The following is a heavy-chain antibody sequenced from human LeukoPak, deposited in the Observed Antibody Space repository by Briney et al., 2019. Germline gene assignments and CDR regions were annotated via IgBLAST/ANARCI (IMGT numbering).Heavy chain of an antibody. CDR1: GFTVSDYW. Sequence: GGSLRLSCTASGFTVSDYWMYWVRLAPGKGLVCVSRLSDDGSNTRYADSVKGRFTISRDNAKNTLYLQMNSLRAEDTAVYYCAREGTASIDYWGRGTLVTVSS. V-gene: IGHV3-74*01. CDR2: LSDDGSNT. D-gene: IGHD3-10*01. J-gene: IGHJ4*02. CDR3: AREGTASIDY.